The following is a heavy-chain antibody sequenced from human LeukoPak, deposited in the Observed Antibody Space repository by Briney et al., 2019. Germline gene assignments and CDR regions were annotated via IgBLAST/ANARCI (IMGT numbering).Heavy chain of an antibody. CDR2: IWYDGSNK. D-gene: IGHD3-22*01. Sequence: PGRSLRLSCAASEFTFSSYGMHWVRQAPGKGLEWVAVIWYDGSNKFYGGSVKGRFTISRDNSKNTLYLQMSGLSAEDTAVYYCARGGYYDSSDLAAFDIWGQGTMVTVSS. CDR3: ARGGYYDSSDLAAFDI. CDR1: EFTFSSYG. J-gene: IGHJ3*02. V-gene: IGHV3-33*01.